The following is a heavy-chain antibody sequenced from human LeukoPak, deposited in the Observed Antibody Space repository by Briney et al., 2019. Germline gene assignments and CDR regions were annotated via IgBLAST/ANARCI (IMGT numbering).Heavy chain of an antibody. CDR2: IYSGGTT. J-gene: IGHJ4*02. CDR1: GFTVSSNY. Sequence: GGSLRLSCAPSGFTVSSNYMSWVRQAPGEGLEWVSLIYSGGTTYYADSVKGRFTISRDNSKNTLYLQMNSLRAEDTAVYYCARLMGGPTTPLLNWGQGTLVTVSS. V-gene: IGHV3-53*01. CDR3: ARLMGGPTTPLLN. D-gene: IGHD1-26*01.